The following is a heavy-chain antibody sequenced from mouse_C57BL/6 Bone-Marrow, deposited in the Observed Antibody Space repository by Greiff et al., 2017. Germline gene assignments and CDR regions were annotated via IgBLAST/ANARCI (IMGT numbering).Heavy chain of an antibody. Sequence: VQLQESGAELARPGASVKLSCKASGYTFTSYGISWVKQRTGQGLEWIGEIYPRSGNTYYNEKFKGKATLTADKSSSTAYMELRSLTSEDSAVYFCARCEEWLLLFAYWGQGTRFTVSA. CDR3: ARCEEWLLLFAY. J-gene: IGHJ3*01. CDR2: IYPRSGNT. CDR1: GYTFTSYG. V-gene: IGHV1-81*01. D-gene: IGHD2-3*01.